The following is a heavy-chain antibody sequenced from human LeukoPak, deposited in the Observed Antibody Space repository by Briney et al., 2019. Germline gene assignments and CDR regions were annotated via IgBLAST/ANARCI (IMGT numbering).Heavy chain of an antibody. CDR1: GFTFSTYA. CDR2: ISGSGGST. D-gene: IGHD3-10*01. CDR3: AKDLTVMVRGVIPSFDY. Sequence: GGSLRLSCAASGFTFSTYAMSWVRQAPGKGLKWVSAISGSGGSTYYADSVKGRFTISRDNSKNTLYLQMNSLRAEDTAVYYCAKDLTVMVRGVIPSFDYWGQGTLVTVSS. J-gene: IGHJ4*02. V-gene: IGHV3-23*01.